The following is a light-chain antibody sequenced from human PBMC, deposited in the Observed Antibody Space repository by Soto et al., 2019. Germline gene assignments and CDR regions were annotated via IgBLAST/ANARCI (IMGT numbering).Light chain of an antibody. Sequence: DIQMTQSPSSLSASVGDRVTITCRASQSINSYLDWYQQNPGKAPKLLIYAASSLQSGVQSRFSGSGSGTEFTLTISSLQPEDFATYYCQQRYSTPPYTFGQGTKLEIK. CDR3: QQRYSTPPYT. J-gene: IGKJ2*01. CDR2: AAS. CDR1: QSINSY. V-gene: IGKV1-39*01.